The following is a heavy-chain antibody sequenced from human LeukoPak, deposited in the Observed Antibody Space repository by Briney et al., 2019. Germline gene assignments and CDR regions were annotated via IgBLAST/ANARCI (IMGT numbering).Heavy chain of an antibody. Sequence: SEPLSLTCAVYGGSFSGSYWGWIRKPPGKGLGWIGEINHSGSTNYNPSLKTRVTMSVDTSENQSSMKLSSVTAADTAVYYCARGGIKGIVHWGQGTLVTVSS. V-gene: IGHV4-34*01. J-gene: IGHJ4*02. CDR2: INHSGST. CDR3: ARGGIKGIVH. CDR1: GGSFSGSY. D-gene: IGHD1-14*01.